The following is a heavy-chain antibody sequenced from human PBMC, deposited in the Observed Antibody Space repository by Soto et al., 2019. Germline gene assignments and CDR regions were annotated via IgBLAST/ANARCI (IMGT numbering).Heavy chain of an antibody. CDR2: VSANGQGI. Sequence: GGSLRLSCAASGFTFSSSAISCVRQAPGKGLEWVSAVSANGQGIYYADSVRGRFTIPRDNSKNTVFLHMDSLSAEDTAVYYCAKDRHYPRDYFHYWGQGTLVTVSS. CDR1: GFTFSSSA. D-gene: IGHD3-10*01. CDR3: AKDRHYPRDYFHY. V-gene: IGHV3-23*01. J-gene: IGHJ4*02.